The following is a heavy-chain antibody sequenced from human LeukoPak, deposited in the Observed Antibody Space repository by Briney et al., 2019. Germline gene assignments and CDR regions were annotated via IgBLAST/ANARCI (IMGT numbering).Heavy chain of an antibody. J-gene: IGHJ3*02. D-gene: IGHD6-13*01. CDR1: GFTFTSYT. Sequence: PGGSLRLSCVASGFTFTSYTMNWVRQAPGKGLEWVSYISSSGSAKYYADSVKGRFTISRDNSKNTLYLQMNSLRAEDTAVYYCARDSSSAAAGPGGAFDIWGQGTMVTVSS. CDR2: ISSSGSAK. V-gene: IGHV3-48*01. CDR3: ARDSSSAAAGPGGAFDI.